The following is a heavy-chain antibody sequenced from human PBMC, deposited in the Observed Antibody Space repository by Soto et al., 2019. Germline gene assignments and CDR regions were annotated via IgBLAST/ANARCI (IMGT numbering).Heavy chain of an antibody. CDR2: IYYSGST. CDR1: GGSISSSSYY. J-gene: IGHJ4*02. V-gene: IGHV4-39*01. CDR3: XXXXXXXXXXTDY. Sequence: QLQLQESGPGLVKPSETLSLTCTVSGGSISSSSYYWGWIRQPPGKGLEWIGSIYYSGSTYYTPXXXXXXXXXXXXXXXXXXXXXXXXXXXXXXXXXXXXXXXXXXXXTDYWGQGTLVTVSS.